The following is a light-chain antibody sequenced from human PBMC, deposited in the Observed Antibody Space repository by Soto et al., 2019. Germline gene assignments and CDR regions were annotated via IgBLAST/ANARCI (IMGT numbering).Light chain of an antibody. CDR3: SSFTSKSTLI. V-gene: IGLV2-14*01. J-gene: IGLJ2*01. CDR2: EVS. Sequence: QSALAQPASVSASPGQSITISCTGTSSDIGAHNSVSWYQRHPGEAPKVIIHEVSNRPSGISDRFSGSKSGNTASLTISGLQAEDEAHYYCSSFTSKSTLIFGGGTKVTVL. CDR1: SSDIGAHNS.